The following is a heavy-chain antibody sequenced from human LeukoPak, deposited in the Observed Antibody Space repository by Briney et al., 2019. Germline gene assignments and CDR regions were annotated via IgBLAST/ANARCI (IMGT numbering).Heavy chain of an antibody. CDR1: GFXFSTCA. V-gene: IGHV3-23*01. J-gene: IGHJ6*02. D-gene: IGHD2-2*01. CDR2: ICGSGTST. CDR3: AKDGSRGDIAVVPVHGLDV. Sequence: GGSLRLSCAASGFXFSTCAISWVRQAPGKGLEWVSAICGSGTSTSYADSVKGRFTISRDISKNTLFLQMNSLRAEDTAVYYCAKDGSRGDIAVVPVHGLDVWGQGTTVTVSS.